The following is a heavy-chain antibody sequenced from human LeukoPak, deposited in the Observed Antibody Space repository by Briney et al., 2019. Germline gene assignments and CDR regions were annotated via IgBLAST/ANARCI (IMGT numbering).Heavy chain of an antibody. CDR2: ISASGGST. Sequence: GGSLRHSCSASGFTFSSYALTWVRQTPGKGLEWVSTISASGGSTYYADSVQGRFTISRDNSKNTLYLQMNGLRAEDTAVYYCAKDRGSYGGFDYWGKGPLVTVSS. CDR3: AKDRGSYGGFDY. D-gene: IGHD2-15*01. CDR1: GFTFSSYA. V-gene: IGHV3-23*01. J-gene: IGHJ4*02.